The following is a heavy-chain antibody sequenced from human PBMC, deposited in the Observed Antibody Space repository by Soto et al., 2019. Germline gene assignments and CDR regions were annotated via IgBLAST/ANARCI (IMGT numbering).Heavy chain of an antibody. D-gene: IGHD5-12*01. V-gene: IGHV1-69*04. CDR1: GGTFSSYT. J-gene: IGHJ6*03. Sequence: ASVKVSCKASGGTFSSYTISWVRQAPGQGLEWMGRIIPILGIANYAQKFQGRVTITADKSTSTAYMELSSLRSEDTAVYYCARDSSGYDGSDYYYYMDVWGKGTTVTVSS. CDR2: IIPILGIA. CDR3: ARDSSGYDGSDYYYYMDV.